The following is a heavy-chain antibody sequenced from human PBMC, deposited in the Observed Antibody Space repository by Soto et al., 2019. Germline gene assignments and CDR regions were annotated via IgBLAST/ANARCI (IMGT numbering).Heavy chain of an antibody. CDR1: GFTFSSYA. CDR3: AKMEGWIQLWLEGNWFDP. Sequence: GGSLRLSCAASGFTFSSYAMSWVRQAPGKGLEWVSAISGSGGSTYYADSVKGRFTISRDNSKNTLYLQMNSLRAEDTAVYYCAKMEGWIQLWLEGNWFDPWGQGTLVTVSS. V-gene: IGHV3-23*01. CDR2: ISGSGGST. D-gene: IGHD5-18*01. J-gene: IGHJ5*02.